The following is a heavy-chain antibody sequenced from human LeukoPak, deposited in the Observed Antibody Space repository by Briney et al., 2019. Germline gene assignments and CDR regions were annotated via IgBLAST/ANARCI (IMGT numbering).Heavy chain of an antibody. D-gene: IGHD3-10*01. CDR2: ISSTSSYI. CDR3: ARDWAGSSYDY. CDR1: GFTFSSYS. V-gene: IGHV3-21*01. J-gene: IGHJ4*02. Sequence: GGSLRLSCAASGFTFSSYSIHWVRQTPGKGLEWVSSISSTSSYIYYADSVKGRFTISRDNAKNTVYLQMKSLRAEDTAVYYCARDWAGSSYDYWGQGTLVTVS.